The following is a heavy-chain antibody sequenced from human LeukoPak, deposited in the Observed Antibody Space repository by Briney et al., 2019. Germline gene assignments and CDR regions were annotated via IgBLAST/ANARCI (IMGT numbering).Heavy chain of an antibody. V-gene: IGHV4-4*02. D-gene: IGHD6-6*01. J-gene: IGHJ5*02. CDR3: ARAPKIAARPANWSDP. CDR2: IYHSGNT. Sequence: SETLSLTCAVSGDSISSSHWWSWVRQSPGKGLEWIGEIYHSGNTNYNPSLKSRVAISLDKSSNQFSLRLTSVTAADTAVYYCARAPKIAARPANWSDPWGREPWSPSPQ. CDR1: GDSISSSHW.